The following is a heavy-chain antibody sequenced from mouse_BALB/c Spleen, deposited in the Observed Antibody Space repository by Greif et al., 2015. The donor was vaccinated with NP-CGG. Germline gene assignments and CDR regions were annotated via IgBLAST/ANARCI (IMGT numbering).Heavy chain of an antibody. CDR3: ASGDYDGVGAMDY. J-gene: IGHJ4*01. CDR1: GFNIKDTY. CDR2: IDPANGNT. D-gene: IGHD2-4*01. V-gene: IGHV14-3*02. Sequence: VQLQQSGAELVKPGASVKLSCTASGFNIKDTYMHWVKQRPEQGLEWIGRIDPANGNTKYDPKFQGKATITADTSSNTAYLQLSSLTSEDTAVYYCASGDYDGVGAMDYWGQGTSVTVPS.